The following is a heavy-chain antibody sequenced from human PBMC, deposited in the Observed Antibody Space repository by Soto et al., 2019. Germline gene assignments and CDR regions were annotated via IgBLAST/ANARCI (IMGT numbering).Heavy chain of an antibody. J-gene: IGHJ5*02. D-gene: IGHD3-10*01. CDR3: ARVESYYGFTFDP. CDR2: IYYSGST. CDR1: GGSISSYY. Sequence: SETLSLTCTVSGGSISSYYWSWIRQPPGKGLEWIGYIYYSGSTNYNPSLKSRVTISVDTSKNQFSLKLSSVTAADTAVYYCARVESYYGFTFDPWGQGTLVTVSS. V-gene: IGHV4-59*01.